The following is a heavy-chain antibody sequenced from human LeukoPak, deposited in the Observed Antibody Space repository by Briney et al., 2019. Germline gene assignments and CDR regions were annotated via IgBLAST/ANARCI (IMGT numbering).Heavy chain of an antibody. D-gene: IGHD5-24*01. CDR1: GFTFIYCA. Sequence: GGSLRLSCSASGFTFIYCAMPWVRQAPGKGLEYVSGISSKGGNTYYADSVKGRFTMSRANTNNTLYLQMSSLRAEDTALYYCVKDRGQSIETAGHFGSWGQGTLVTVSS. CDR3: VKDRGQSIETAGHFGS. V-gene: IGHV3-64D*06. J-gene: IGHJ4*02. CDR2: ISSKGGNT.